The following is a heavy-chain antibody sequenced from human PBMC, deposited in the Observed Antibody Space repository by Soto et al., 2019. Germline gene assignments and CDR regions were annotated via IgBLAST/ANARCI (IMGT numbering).Heavy chain of an antibody. CDR2: IYYSGST. Sequence: SETLSLTCTVSGGSISSSSYYWGWIRQPPGKGLEWIGSIYYSGSTYYNPSLKSRVTISVDTSKNQFSLKLSSVTAADTAVYYCARLSGPYSSGWYLAGWFDPWGQGTLVTVSS. CDR1: GGSISSSSYY. J-gene: IGHJ5*02. D-gene: IGHD6-19*01. V-gene: IGHV4-39*01. CDR3: ARLSGPYSSGWYLAGWFDP.